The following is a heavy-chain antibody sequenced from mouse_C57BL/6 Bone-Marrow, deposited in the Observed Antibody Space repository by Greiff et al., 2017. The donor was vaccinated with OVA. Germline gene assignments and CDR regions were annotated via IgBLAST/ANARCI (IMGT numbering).Heavy chain of an antibody. J-gene: IGHJ3*01. D-gene: IGHD2-3*01. CDR2: INPNNGGT. V-gene: IGHV1-18*01. Sequence: EVKLMESGPELVKPGASVKIPCKASGYTFTDYNMDWVKQSHGKSLEWIGDINPNNGGTIYNQKFKGKATLTVDKSSSTAYMELRSLTSEDTAVYYCARSIDGYFAWFAYWGQGTLVTVSA. CDR3: ARSIDGYFAWFAY. CDR1: GYTFTDYN.